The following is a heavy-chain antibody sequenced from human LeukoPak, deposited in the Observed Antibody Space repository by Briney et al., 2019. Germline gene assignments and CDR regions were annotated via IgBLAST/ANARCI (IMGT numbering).Heavy chain of an antibody. V-gene: IGHV1-46*01. J-gene: IGHJ2*01. CDR2: INPSGGST. Sequence: GASVKVSCKASGYTFTSYYMHWVRQAPGQGLEWMGIINPSGGSTSYAQKFQGRVTMTRDMSTSTVYMELSSLRSEDTAVYYCARLPSSSVTTYYWYFNLWGRGTLVTVSS. D-gene: IGHD4-17*01. CDR1: GYTFTSYY. CDR3: ARLPSSSVTTYYWYFNL.